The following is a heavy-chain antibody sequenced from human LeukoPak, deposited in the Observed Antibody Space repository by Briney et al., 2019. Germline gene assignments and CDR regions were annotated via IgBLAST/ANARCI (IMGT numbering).Heavy chain of an antibody. Sequence: SGTLSLTCTVSGGSISSYYWSWIRQPPGKGLEWIGYIYYSGSTNYNPSLKSRVTISVDTSKNQFSLKLSSVTAADTAVYYCARHHYGDYRYYFDYWGQGTLVTVSS. J-gene: IGHJ4*02. V-gene: IGHV4-59*08. CDR2: IYYSGST. CDR3: ARHHYGDYRYYFDY. D-gene: IGHD4-17*01. CDR1: GGSISSYY.